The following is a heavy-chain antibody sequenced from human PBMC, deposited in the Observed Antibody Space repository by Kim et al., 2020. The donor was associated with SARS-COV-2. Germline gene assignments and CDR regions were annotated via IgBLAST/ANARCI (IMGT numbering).Heavy chain of an antibody. V-gene: IGHV3-11*01. D-gene: IGHD1-1*01. CDR1: GLIFSDYF. Sequence: GGSLRLSCAASGLIFSDYFMSWIRQAPGKGLEWVSYTSPSGDVVAYAESVKGRFTISRDNARNSLYLQMDSLRVEDTALYYCARGHLELFYWGQGTLVTVSS. J-gene: IGHJ4*02. CDR3: ARGHLELFY. CDR2: TSPSGDVV.